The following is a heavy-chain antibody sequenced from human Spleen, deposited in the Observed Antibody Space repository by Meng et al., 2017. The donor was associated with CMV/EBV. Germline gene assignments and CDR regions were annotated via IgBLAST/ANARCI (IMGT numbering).Heavy chain of an antibody. CDR3: ARGRGGYCSGGSCYSLGY. D-gene: IGHD2-15*01. Sequence: SETLSLTCTVSGVSVSSRSYYWSWIRQPPGKGLEWIGEINHSGSTNYNPSLKSRVTISVDTSKNQFSLKLSSVTAADTAVYYCARGRGGYCSGGSCYSLGYWGQGTLVTVSS. V-gene: IGHV4-61*01. CDR1: GVSVSSRSYY. CDR2: INHSGST. J-gene: IGHJ4*02.